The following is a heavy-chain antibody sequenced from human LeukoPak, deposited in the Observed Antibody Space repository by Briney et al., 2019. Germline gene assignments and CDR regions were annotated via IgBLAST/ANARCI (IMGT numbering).Heavy chain of an antibody. V-gene: IGHV4-31*03. J-gene: IGHJ5*02. Sequence: PSGTLSLTCTVSGGSISSGGYYWSWIRQHPGKGLEWIGYIYYSGSTYYNPSLKSRVTISVDTSKNQFSLKLSSVTAADTAVYYCARDSHAVAGYNWFDPWGQGTLVTVSS. D-gene: IGHD6-19*01. CDR3: ARDSHAVAGYNWFDP. CDR1: GGSISSGGYY. CDR2: IYYSGST.